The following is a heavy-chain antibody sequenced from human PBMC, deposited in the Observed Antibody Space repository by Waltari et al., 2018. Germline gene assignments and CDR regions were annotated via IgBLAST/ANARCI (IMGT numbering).Heavy chain of an antibody. D-gene: IGHD3-10*01. CDR3: ARERSVTGKGNLDY. Sequence: EVQLVESGGGLVQPGGSLRLSCAASGFTFSSYEMNWVRQAPGKGVEWVSYISSGGTNMFYAEAVKGRFTISRDNAKNSLYLHMNSLRVEDTAVYYCARERSVTGKGNLDYWGQGTLVTVSS. J-gene: IGHJ4*02. CDR1: GFTFSSYE. CDR2: ISSGGTNM. V-gene: IGHV3-48*03.